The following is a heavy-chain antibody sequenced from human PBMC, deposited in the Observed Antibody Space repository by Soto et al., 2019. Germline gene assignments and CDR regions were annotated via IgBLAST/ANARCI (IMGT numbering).Heavy chain of an antibody. CDR1: GGSISSYY. CDR3: ARHSGWYSSGWSTHNFDY. Sequence: PSETLSLTCTVSGGSISSYYWSWIRQPPGKGLEWIGYIYYSGSTNYNPSLKSRVTISVDTSKNQFSLKLSSVTAADTAVYYCARHSGWYSSGWSTHNFDYWGQGTLVTVSS. CDR2: IYYSGST. D-gene: IGHD6-19*01. J-gene: IGHJ4*02. V-gene: IGHV4-59*08.